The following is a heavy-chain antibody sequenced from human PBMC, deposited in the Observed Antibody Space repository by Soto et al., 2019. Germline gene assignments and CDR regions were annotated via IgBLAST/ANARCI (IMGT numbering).Heavy chain of an antibody. Sequence: SETLTRTCTVSGGTITSYSWSWIRQSLGKGLEWIGHLYYSGSTNFNPSLSSRVTILAAKSKNQLSLKLSSVTAADTAVYYCARGLGSGWYWFDSWGQGTRVTVSS. D-gene: IGHD6-19*01. V-gene: IGHV4-59*01. CDR2: LYYSGST. CDR1: GGTITSYS. CDR3: ARGLGSGWYWFDS. J-gene: IGHJ5*01.